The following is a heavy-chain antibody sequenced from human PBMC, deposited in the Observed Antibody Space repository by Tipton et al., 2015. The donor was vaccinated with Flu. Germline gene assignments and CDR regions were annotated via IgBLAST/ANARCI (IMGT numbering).Heavy chain of an antibody. J-gene: IGHJ4*02. CDR3: ACAGHGYYDSSGSDY. V-gene: IGHV4-39*07. CDR2: IYYSGST. Sequence: LRLSCPVSGGSISSSSYYWGWIRQPPGKGLEWIGTIYYSGSTYYNPSLKSRVTISVDTSKNQFSLKLTSVTAADTAVYYCACAGHGYYDSSGSDYWGQGTLVTVSS. D-gene: IGHD3-22*01. CDR1: GGSISSSSYY.